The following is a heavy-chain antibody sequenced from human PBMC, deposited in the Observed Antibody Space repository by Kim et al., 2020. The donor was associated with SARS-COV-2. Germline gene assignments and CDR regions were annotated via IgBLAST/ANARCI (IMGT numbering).Heavy chain of an antibody. Sequence: SETLSLTCTVSGGSISSYYWSWIRQPPGKGLEWIGYIYYSGSTNYNPSLKSLVTISVDTYKNQFSLKRSSVTAADTAVYYCARATMEPSYYDILTGRMGYYGMDVWGQWATVTVSS. D-gene: IGHD3-9*01. CDR3: ARATMEPSYYDILTGRMGYYGMDV. V-gene: IGHV4-59*01. CDR2: IYYSGST. CDR1: GGSISSYY. J-gene: IGHJ6*02.